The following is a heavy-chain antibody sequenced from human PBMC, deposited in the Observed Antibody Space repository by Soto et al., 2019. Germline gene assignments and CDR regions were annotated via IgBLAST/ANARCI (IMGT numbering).Heavy chain of an antibody. CDR1: GFTFSSYE. CDR2: ISSSGSTI. Sequence: QAGGSLRLSCAASGFTFSSYEMNWVRQAPGKGLEWVSYISSSGSTIYYADSVKGRFTISRDNAKNSLYLQMNSLRAEDTAVYYCARDLGAYYYDSSGYYQGAFDIWGQGTMVTVSS. J-gene: IGHJ3*02. V-gene: IGHV3-48*03. CDR3: ARDLGAYYYDSSGYYQGAFDI. D-gene: IGHD3-22*01.